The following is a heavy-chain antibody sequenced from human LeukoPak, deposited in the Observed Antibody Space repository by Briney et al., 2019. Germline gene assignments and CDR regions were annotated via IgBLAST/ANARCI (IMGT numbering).Heavy chain of an antibody. V-gene: IGHV1-69*05. CDR1: GGTFSSYA. J-gene: IGHJ3*02. CDR2: IIPIFGTA. Sequence: ASVKVSCKASGGTFSSYAISWVRQAPGQGLEWMGGIIPIFGTANYAQKFQGRVTITTDESTSTAYMELSSLRSEVTAVYYCARARVPSLVGATGASAFDIWGQGTMVTVSS. CDR3: ARARVPSLVGATGASAFDI. D-gene: IGHD1-26*01.